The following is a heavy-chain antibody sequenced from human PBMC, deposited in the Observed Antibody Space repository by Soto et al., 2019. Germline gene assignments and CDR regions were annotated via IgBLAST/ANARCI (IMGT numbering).Heavy chain of an antibody. Sequence: GESLKISCKGSGYSFTSYWIGWVRQMPGKGLEWMGIIYPGDSDTRYSPSFQGQVTISADKSISTAYLQWSSLKASDTAMYYCARAGPCSGGSCYSFDYWGQGTLVTVSS. CDR3: ARAGPCSGGSCYSFDY. J-gene: IGHJ4*02. V-gene: IGHV5-51*01. CDR2: IYPGDSDT. D-gene: IGHD2-15*01. CDR1: GYSFTSYW.